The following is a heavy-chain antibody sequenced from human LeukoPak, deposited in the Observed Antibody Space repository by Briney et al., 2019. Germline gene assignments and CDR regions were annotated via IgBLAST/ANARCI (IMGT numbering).Heavy chain of an antibody. Sequence: SETLSLTCTVSGGSISSSSYYWGWIRQPPGKGLEWIGSTYYSGSTYYNPSLKSRVTISVDTSKNQFSLKLSSVTAADTAVYYCARLVSGTTGDYWGQGTLVTVSS. D-gene: IGHD1-26*01. CDR2: TYYSGST. CDR3: ARLVSGTTGDY. J-gene: IGHJ4*02. V-gene: IGHV4-39*01. CDR1: GGSISSSSYY.